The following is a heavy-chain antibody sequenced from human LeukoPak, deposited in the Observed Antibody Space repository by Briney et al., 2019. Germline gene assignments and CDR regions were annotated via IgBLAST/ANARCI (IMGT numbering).Heavy chain of an antibody. CDR1: GYSIGSGHY. J-gene: IGHJ4*02. CDR3: ARGSGYDFFDY. Sequence: SETLSLTCSVSGYSIGSGHYWGWIRQPPGKGLEWIGSIYHSGSTYYNPSLKSRVTISVDTSKNQFSLKLSSVTAADTAVYYCARGSGYDFFDYWGQGTLVTVSS. CDR2: IYHSGST. D-gene: IGHD5-12*01. V-gene: IGHV4-38-2*02.